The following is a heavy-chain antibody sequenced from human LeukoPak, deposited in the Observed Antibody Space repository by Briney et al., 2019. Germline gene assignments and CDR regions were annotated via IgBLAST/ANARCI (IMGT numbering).Heavy chain of an antibody. Sequence: SETLSLTCAAYGGSFSGYYWSWIRQPPGKGLEWIGEINHSGSTNYNPSLKSRVTISVDTSKNQFSLKLSSVTAADTAVYYCARGLYYDSSGPWGQGTLVTVSS. CDR3: ARGLYYDSSGP. J-gene: IGHJ4*02. CDR1: GGSFSGYY. D-gene: IGHD3-22*01. CDR2: INHSGST. V-gene: IGHV4-34*01.